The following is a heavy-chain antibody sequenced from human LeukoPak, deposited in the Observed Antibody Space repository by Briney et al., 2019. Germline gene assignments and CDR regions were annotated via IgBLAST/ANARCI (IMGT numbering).Heavy chain of an antibody. Sequence: KPSETLSLTCAVYGGSFSGYYWSWIRQPPGKGLEWIGEINHSGSTNYNPSLKSRVTISVDTSKNQFSLKLSSVTAADTAVYYCARGAWGSGSYYFDYWGQGTLVTVSS. J-gene: IGHJ4*02. CDR2: INHSGST. D-gene: IGHD3-10*01. V-gene: IGHV4-34*01. CDR1: GGSFSGYY. CDR3: ARGAWGSGSYYFDY.